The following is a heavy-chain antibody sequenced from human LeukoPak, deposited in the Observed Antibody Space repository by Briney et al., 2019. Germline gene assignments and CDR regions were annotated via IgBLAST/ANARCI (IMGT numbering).Heavy chain of an antibody. J-gene: IGHJ4*02. Sequence: SETLSLTCTVSGGSISSYYWSWIRQPPGKGLEWIGYIYYSGSTKYNPSLKSRVTISVDTSKNQFSLKLSSVTAADTAVYYCARHMTTVGPDYWGQGTLITVSS. V-gene: IGHV4-59*01. CDR1: GGSISSYY. CDR2: IYYSGST. CDR3: ARHMTTVGPDY. D-gene: IGHD4-23*01.